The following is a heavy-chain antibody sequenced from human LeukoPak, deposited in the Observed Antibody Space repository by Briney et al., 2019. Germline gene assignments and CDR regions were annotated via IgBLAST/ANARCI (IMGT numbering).Heavy chain of an antibody. CDR2: ISSSSSYT. Sequence: GGSLRLSCAASGFTFSDYYMSWIRQAPGKGLEWVSYISSSSSYTNYAVSVKGRFTISRDNAKNSLYLQMNSLRAEDTAVYYCARLRAGIIDYWGQGTLVTVSS. CDR3: ARLRAGIIDY. J-gene: IGHJ4*02. CDR1: GFTFSDYY. D-gene: IGHD6-19*01. V-gene: IGHV3-11*06.